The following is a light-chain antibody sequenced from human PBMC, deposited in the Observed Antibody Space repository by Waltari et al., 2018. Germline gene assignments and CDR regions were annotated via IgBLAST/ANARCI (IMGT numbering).Light chain of an antibody. CDR1: QNINNL. J-gene: IGKJ1*01. CDR3: HQYNKWPLT. Sequence: IVMTQSPATLSVSPGERATVSCRASQNINNLLAWYYQRPGQTPRLLIYAASTRATGVPARFSGSGSGTEFTLTINSLQSEDSALYYCHQYNKWPLTFGQGTKVEIK. V-gene: IGKV3-15*01. CDR2: AAS.